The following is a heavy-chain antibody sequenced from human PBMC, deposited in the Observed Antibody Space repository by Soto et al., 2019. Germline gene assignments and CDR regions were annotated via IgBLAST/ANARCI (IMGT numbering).Heavy chain of an antibody. D-gene: IGHD6-19*01. CDR3: ARVASSGWYFDY. J-gene: IGHJ4*02. V-gene: IGHV3-13*04. CDR2: IGTAGDT. Sequence: EVQLVESGGGLVQPGGSLRLSCAASGFTFSSYDMHWVRQATGKGLEWVSAIGTAGDTYYPGSVKGRFTISRENAKNSLYLHLNSLRAVDTAVYYCARVASSGWYFDYWGQGTLVTVSS. CDR1: GFTFSSYD.